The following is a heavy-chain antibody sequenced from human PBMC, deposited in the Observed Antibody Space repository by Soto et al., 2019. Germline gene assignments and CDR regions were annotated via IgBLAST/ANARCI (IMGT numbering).Heavy chain of an antibody. Sequence: GSLRLSCAASGFTFSSYSMNWVRQAPGKGLEWVSSISSSSSYIYYADSVKGRFTISRDNAKNSLYLQMNSLRAEDTAVYYCAKGLLLWFGGRLPLWADAFDIWGQGTMVTVSS. CDR2: ISSSSSYI. V-gene: IGHV3-21*01. CDR3: AKGLLLWFGGRLPLWADAFDI. CDR1: GFTFSSYS. D-gene: IGHD3-10*01. J-gene: IGHJ3*02.